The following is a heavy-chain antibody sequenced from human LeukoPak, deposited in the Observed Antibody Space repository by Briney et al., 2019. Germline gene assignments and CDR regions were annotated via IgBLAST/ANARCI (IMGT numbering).Heavy chain of an antibody. V-gene: IGHV4-59*01. CDR1: GGSISSYY. Sequence: SATLSLTCTVSGGSISSYYWSWIRQPPGKGLEWIGYIYYSGSTNYNPSLKSRVTISVDTSKNQFSLKLSSVTAADTAVYYCARATYSSGWGTSDYWGQGTLVTVSS. CDR2: IYYSGST. J-gene: IGHJ4*02. D-gene: IGHD6-19*01. CDR3: ARATYSSGWGTSDY.